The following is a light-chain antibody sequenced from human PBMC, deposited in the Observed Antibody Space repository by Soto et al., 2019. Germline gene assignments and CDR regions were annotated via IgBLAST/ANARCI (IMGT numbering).Light chain of an antibody. V-gene: IGLV2-14*01. CDR3: SSYTTNTTWV. J-gene: IGLJ3*02. CDR1: SSDVGAYRY. Sequence: QSVLTQPASVSGSPGQSITISCTGTSSDVGAYRYVSWFQQPPGKAPQLMIYEVNTRPSGVSIRFSGSKSGNTASLTISGLQTEYEADYYCSSYTTNTTWVFGGGTKLTVL. CDR2: EVN.